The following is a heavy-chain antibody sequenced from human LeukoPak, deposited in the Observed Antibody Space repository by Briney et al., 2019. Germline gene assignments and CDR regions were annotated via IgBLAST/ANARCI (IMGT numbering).Heavy chain of an antibody. CDR2: IKPDGSYR. V-gene: IGHV3-74*01. D-gene: IGHD6-19*01. J-gene: IGHJ6*03. CDR1: GFTFRSYW. CDR3: ARGQAQQWLVSPWNYYYMDV. Sequence: GGSLRLSCAASGFTFRSYWMHWVRQAPGKGLAWVSRIKPDGSYRDYADSVKGRFTISRDNAKNTLDLQMNSLRAEDTAVYYCARGQAQQWLVSPWNYYYMDVWGKGTTVTISS.